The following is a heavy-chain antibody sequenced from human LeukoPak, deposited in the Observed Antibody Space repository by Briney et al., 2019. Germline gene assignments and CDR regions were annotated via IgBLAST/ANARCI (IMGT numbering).Heavy chain of an antibody. CDR2: ISYDGSNK. D-gene: IGHD3-3*01. J-gene: IGHJ4*02. CDR3: ARGGSDYDFCSNC. Sequence: PGGSLRLSCAASGFTFSSYAMHWVRQAPGKGLEWVAVISYDGSNKYYADSVKGRFTISRDNSKNTLYLQMNSLRAEDTAVYYCARGGSDYDFCSNCWGQGTLVTVSS. V-gene: IGHV3-30-3*01. CDR1: GFTFSSYA.